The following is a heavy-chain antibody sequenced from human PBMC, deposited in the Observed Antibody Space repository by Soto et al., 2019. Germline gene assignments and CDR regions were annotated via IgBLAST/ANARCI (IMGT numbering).Heavy chain of an antibody. Sequence: ASVKVSCKASGFTFTSSAVQWVRQARGQRLEWIGWIVVGSGNTNYAQKFQERVTITRDMSTSTAYMELSSLRSEDTAVYHCAAAGISMIGGVIVYNYDMRFWGQGTTVTASS. V-gene: IGHV1-58*01. D-gene: IGHD3-22*01. CDR1: GFTFTSSA. J-gene: IGHJ6*01. CDR2: IVVGSGNT. CDR3: AAAGISMIGGVIVYNYDMRF.